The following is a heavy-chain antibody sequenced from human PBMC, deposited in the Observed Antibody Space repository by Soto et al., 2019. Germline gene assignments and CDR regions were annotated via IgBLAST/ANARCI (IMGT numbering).Heavy chain of an antibody. V-gene: IGHV4-59*01. J-gene: IGHJ4*02. CDR2: IYDTGST. CDR1: GGSLSTYY. CDR3: ARDKGGWPDY. Sequence: QVQLQESGPGLVKPSETLSLTCTVSGGSLSTYYWSWIRQPPGKGLEWIGYIYDTGSTHYNPSLKRRVSISLDPSKNHFSLQLTSVTAADTAVYYCARDKGGWPDYWGQGTLVTVSS. D-gene: IGHD1-26*01.